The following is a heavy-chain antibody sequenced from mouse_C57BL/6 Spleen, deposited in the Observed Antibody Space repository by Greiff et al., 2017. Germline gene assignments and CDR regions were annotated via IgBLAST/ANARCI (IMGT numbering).Heavy chain of an antibody. CDR1: GYTFTSYW. J-gene: IGHJ4*01. Sequence: QVQLKQPGAELVRPGSSVKLSCKASGYTFTSYWMHWVKQRPIQGLEWIGNIDPSDSETHYNQKFKDKATLTVDKSSSTAYMQLSSLTSEDSAVYYCARWNYGSSHYAMDYWGQGTSVTVSS. V-gene: IGHV1-52*01. CDR2: IDPSDSET. CDR3: ARWNYGSSHYAMDY. D-gene: IGHD1-1*01.